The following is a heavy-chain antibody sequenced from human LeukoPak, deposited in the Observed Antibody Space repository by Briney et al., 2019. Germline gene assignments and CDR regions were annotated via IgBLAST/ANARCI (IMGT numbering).Heavy chain of an antibody. CDR2: IKQDGSEK. J-gene: IGHJ4*02. V-gene: IGHV3-7*01. Sequence: GGSLRLSCAASGFTFSSYWMSWVRQAPGKGLEWVANIKQDGSEKYYVDSVKGRFTISRDNAKNSLYLQMNSLRAEDTAVYYCARFYYVWGSYRSVDYWGQGTLVTVSS. D-gene: IGHD3-16*02. CDR3: ARFYYVWGSYRSVDY. CDR1: GFTFSSYW.